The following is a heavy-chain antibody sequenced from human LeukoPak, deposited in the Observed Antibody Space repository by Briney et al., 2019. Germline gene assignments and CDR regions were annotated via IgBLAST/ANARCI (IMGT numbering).Heavy chain of an antibody. V-gene: IGHV4-34*01. CDR1: GGSFSGYY. CDR3: ARVAAAGPLFDY. Sequence: PSETLSLTCAVYGGSFSGYYWSWIRQPPGKGLEWIGEINHSGSTNYNPSLKSRVTISVDTSKNQFSLKLSSATAADTAVYYCARVAAAGPLFDYWGQGTLVTVSS. CDR2: INHSGST. D-gene: IGHD6-13*01. J-gene: IGHJ4*01.